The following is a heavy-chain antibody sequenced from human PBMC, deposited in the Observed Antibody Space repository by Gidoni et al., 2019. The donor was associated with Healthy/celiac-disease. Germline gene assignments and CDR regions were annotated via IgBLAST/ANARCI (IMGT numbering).Heavy chain of an antibody. D-gene: IGHD3-3*01. CDR3: TTDLLYSYGDYDFWSGYSPGDY. CDR2: IKSKTDGGTT. CDR1: GFTFSNAW. J-gene: IGHJ4*02. Sequence: EVQLVESGGGLVKPGGSLSLSCEASGFTFSNAWLSWVRQAPGKGLEWVGRIKSKTDGGTTDYAAPVKGRFTISRDDSKNTLYLQMNSLKTEDTAVYYCTTDLLYSYGDYDFWSGYSPGDYWGQGTLVTVSS. V-gene: IGHV3-15*01.